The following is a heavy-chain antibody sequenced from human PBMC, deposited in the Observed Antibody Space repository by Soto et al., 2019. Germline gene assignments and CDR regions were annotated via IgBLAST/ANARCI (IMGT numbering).Heavy chain of an antibody. D-gene: IGHD6-13*01. CDR1: GFTFSSYA. Sequence: EVQLLESGGGLVQPEGSLRLSCAASGFTFSSYAMSWVRQAPGKGLEWVSGISGGGSTTYYADSVKGRFTISRDNSKNTLYLQVNSLRAEDTAVYYCARDQAAGGTISGYFQDWGQGTLVTVSS. J-gene: IGHJ1*01. CDR3: ARDQAAGGTISGYFQD. V-gene: IGHV3-23*01. CDR2: ISGGGSTT.